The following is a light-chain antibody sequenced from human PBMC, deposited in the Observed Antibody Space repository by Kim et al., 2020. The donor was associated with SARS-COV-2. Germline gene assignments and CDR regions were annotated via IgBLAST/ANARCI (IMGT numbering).Light chain of an antibody. Sequence: LGQAGRITWRGGSLRSDYASWYQKRPRHAPLLVIYSNNHRPSVIPDRFSGSCAENTASLTITGTQAGDEADYYCNSRSGNNNVLFGGGTQLTVL. CDR3: NSRSGNNNVL. CDR1: SLRSDY. J-gene: IGLJ2*01. CDR2: SNN. V-gene: IGLV3-19*01.